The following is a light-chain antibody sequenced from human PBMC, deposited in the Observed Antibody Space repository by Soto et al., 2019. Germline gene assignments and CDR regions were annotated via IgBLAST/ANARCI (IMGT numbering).Light chain of an antibody. J-gene: IGKJ3*01. CDR2: GAS. CDR3: QQYGTSPPT. V-gene: IGKV3-20*01. Sequence: EIVLTQSPGNLSLSPGERATLSCRASQSVSRNSLAWYQQKPGQAPRLLIYGASSRATDIPDRFSGSGSGTDFTLIVSRLEPEDFAVYFCQQYGTSPPTFGPGTKVDIK. CDR1: QSVSRNS.